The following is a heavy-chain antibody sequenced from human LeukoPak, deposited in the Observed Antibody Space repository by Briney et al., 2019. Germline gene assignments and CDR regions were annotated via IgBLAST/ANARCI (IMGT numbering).Heavy chain of an antibody. D-gene: IGHD5-24*01. CDR3: ARGEWLQPYDY. V-gene: IGHV3-48*03. CDR2: ISSSGSTI. Sequence: GGSLRLSCAASGFTFSSYEMNWVRQAPGKGLEWVSYISSSGSTIYYADSVKGRFTISRDNAKNSLYLQMNSLRAEDTAVYYCARGEWLQPYDYWGQGTLVTVSS. J-gene: IGHJ4*02. CDR1: GFTFSSYE.